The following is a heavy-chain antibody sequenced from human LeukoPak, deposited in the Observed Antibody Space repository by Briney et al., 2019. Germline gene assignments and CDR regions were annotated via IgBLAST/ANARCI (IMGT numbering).Heavy chain of an antibody. CDR3: AKEGRLAAAATRYYYYYYMDV. D-gene: IGHD6-13*01. J-gene: IGHJ6*03. V-gene: IGHV3-9*01. CDR1: GFTFDDYA. Sequence: PTGRSLRLSCAASGFTFDDYAMHWVRQAPGKGLEWLSGISWNSGSIGYADSVKGRFTISRDNAKNSLYLQMNSLRAEDTALYYCAKEGRLAAAATRYYYYYYMDVWGKGTTVTVSS. CDR2: ISWNSGSI.